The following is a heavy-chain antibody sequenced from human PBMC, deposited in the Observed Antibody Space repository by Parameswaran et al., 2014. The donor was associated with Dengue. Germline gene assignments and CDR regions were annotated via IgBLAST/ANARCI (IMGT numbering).Heavy chain of an antibody. V-gene: IGHV3-11*05. D-gene: IGHD6-13*01. CDR2: ISSSSSYT. J-gene: IGHJ6*02. CDR3: ARERGIAAAEYYYYYYGMDV. Sequence: VRQAPGRGWEWVSYISSSSSYTNYADSVKGRFTISRDNAKNSLYLQMNSLRAEDTAVYYCARERGIAAAEYYYYYYGMDVWGQGTTVTVSS.